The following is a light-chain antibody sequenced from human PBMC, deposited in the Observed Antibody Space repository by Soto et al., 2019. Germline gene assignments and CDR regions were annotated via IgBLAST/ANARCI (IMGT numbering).Light chain of an antibody. CDR3: QQYGSF. J-gene: IGKJ4*01. Sequence: EIVFTQSPGTRSLSPWEISTLSCRSSQSFSSSYLAWYQQKPGQAPRPLIYGASSRATGIPDRFSGSGSGTDFTLTISRLEPEDFAVYYCQQYGSFFGGGTKVDIK. CDR1: QSFSSSY. V-gene: IGKV3-20*01. CDR2: GAS.